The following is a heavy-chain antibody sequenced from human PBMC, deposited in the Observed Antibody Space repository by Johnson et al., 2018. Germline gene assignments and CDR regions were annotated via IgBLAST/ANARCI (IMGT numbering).Heavy chain of an antibody. J-gene: IGHJ6*02. Sequence: QVQLVQSGGGVVQPGRSLRLSCAASGFTFSSYGMHWVRQAPGKGLEWVAVISYDGSNKYYADSVKGRFTISSDNSKKTLYLQMNSLRAEDTAGYYFAKVTTYYYGSGIRYYYGMDVWGQGTTVTVSS. CDR2: ISYDGSNK. CDR1: GFTFSSYG. CDR3: AKVTTYYYGSGIRYYYGMDV. V-gene: IGHV3-30*18. D-gene: IGHD3-10*01.